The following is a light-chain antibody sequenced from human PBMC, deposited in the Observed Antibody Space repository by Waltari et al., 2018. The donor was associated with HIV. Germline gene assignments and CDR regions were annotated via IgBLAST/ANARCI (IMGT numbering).Light chain of an antibody. Sequence: QSVLTQPPSPSGTPGQRVTISCSGSSSNIGSNTVNWYQQLPGTSPTLLIENNYKRPSWVPDRVSGSNSGTAASLAISGLQSEDEADYYCAAWDDSLNGWVFGGGTKLTVL. V-gene: IGLV1-44*01. CDR1: SSNIGSNT. CDR2: NNY. J-gene: IGLJ3*02. CDR3: AAWDDSLNGWV.